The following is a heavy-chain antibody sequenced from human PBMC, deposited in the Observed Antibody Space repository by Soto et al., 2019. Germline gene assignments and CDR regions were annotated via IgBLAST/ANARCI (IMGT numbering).Heavy chain of an antibody. D-gene: IGHD3-10*01. CDR1: GFTFSSYG. CDR2: ISYDGSNK. V-gene: IGHV3-30*18. CDR3: AKGGHLGSGNYYNPYYSGY. Sequence: QVQLVESGGGVVQPGRSLRLSCAASGFTFSSYGMHWVRQAPGKGLEWVAVISYDGSNKYYADSVKGRFTISRDNSKNTLYLQMNSLRAEDTAVYYCAKGGHLGSGNYYNPYYSGYWGQGTLVTVSS. J-gene: IGHJ4*02.